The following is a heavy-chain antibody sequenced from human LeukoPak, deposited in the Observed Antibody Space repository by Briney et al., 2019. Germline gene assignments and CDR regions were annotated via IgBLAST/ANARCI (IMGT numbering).Heavy chain of an antibody. Sequence: GGSLRLSCAASGFTFDDYAMHWVRQAPGKGLEWVSGISWNSGSIGYADSVKGRFTISRDNAKNSLYLQMNSLSAEDTALYYCAKDRYGDYLGGWFDPWGQGTLVIVSS. CDR1: GFTFDDYA. CDR2: ISWNSGSI. D-gene: IGHD4-17*01. CDR3: AKDRYGDYLGGWFDP. V-gene: IGHV3-9*01. J-gene: IGHJ5*02.